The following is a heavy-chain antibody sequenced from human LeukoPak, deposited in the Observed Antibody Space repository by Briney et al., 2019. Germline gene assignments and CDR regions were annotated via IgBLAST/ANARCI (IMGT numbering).Heavy chain of an antibody. V-gene: IGHV1-2*02. CDR3: ARAAWFEESTDPYYFDY. J-gene: IGHJ4*02. CDR2: MNPNSGGT. CDR1: GYTFTGYH. Sequence: GASVKVSCKASGYTFTGYHMHWVRQAPGQGREWMGWMNPNSGGTNHAQKFQGRVTMTRDTSISTAYMEVNRLSPDDTAVYYCARAAWFEESTDPYYFDYWGQGTLVTVSS. D-gene: IGHD3-10*01.